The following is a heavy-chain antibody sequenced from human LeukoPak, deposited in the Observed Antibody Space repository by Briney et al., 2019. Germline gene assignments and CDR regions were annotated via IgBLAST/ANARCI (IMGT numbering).Heavy chain of an antibody. Sequence: SETLSLTCAVYGGSFSGYYWSWIRPPPGKGLEWIGEINHSGSTNYNPSLKSRVTISVDTSKNQFSLKLSSVTAADTAVYYCARLVGATGGYWGQGTLVTVSS. CDR3: ARLVGATGGY. J-gene: IGHJ4*02. CDR1: GGSFSGYY. V-gene: IGHV4-34*01. CDR2: INHSGST. D-gene: IGHD1-26*01.